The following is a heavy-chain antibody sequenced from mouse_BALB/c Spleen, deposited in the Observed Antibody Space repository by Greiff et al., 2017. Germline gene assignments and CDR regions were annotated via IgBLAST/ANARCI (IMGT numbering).Heavy chain of an antibody. CDR2: ISSGSSTI. Sequence: EVMLVESGGGLVQPGGSRKLSCAASGFTFSSFGMHWVRQAPEKGLEWVAYISSGSSTIYYADTVKGRFTISRDNPKNTLFLQMTSLRSEDTAMYYCARARAYYRYDGYAMDYWGQGTSVTVSS. CDR1: GFTFSSFG. CDR3: ARARAYYRYDGYAMDY. J-gene: IGHJ4*01. D-gene: IGHD2-14*01. V-gene: IGHV5-17*02.